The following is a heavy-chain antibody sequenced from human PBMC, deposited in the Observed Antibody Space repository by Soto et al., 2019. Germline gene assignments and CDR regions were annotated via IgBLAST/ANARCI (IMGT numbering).Heavy chain of an antibody. CDR1: GYTYTSYY. CDR2: INPSGGST. Sequence: ASVKVSCKASGYTYTSYYRHWVRQAPGQGLEWMGIINPSGGSTSYAQKFQGRVTMTRDTSTSTVYMELSSLRSEDTAVYYCARDRGLLWFGELSDFDYWGQGTLVTVSS. D-gene: IGHD3-10*01. CDR3: ARDRGLLWFGELSDFDY. J-gene: IGHJ4*02. V-gene: IGHV1-46*01.